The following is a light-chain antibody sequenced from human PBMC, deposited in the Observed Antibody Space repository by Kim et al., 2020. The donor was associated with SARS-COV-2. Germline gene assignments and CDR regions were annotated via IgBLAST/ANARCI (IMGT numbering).Light chain of an antibody. CDR2: GAS. Sequence: TLCESPGERATRTCRASQSVSSYLAWYQQKPGQAPRLLIYGASSRATGIPDRFSGSGSGTDFTLTINRLEPEDFAVYYCQQYGSSFGQGTKVDIK. V-gene: IGKV3-20*01. J-gene: IGKJ1*01. CDR1: QSVSSY. CDR3: QQYGSS.